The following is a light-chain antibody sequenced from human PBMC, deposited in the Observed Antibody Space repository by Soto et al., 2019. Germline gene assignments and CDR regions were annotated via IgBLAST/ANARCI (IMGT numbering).Light chain of an antibody. J-gene: IGKJ4*01. CDR1: QSISTY. Sequence: DIQMTQSPSSLSASVGDRVTITCRASQSISTYLNWYQQKPGKAPKLLIYAASSLQSWVPSRFSGSGSGTDFPLTISILQPKDFATYYCKQSYITPLTLGGGTKVNIK. CDR2: AAS. CDR3: KQSYITPLT. V-gene: IGKV1-39*01.